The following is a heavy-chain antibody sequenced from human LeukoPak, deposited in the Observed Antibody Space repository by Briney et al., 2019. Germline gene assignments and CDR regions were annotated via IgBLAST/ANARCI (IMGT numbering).Heavy chain of an antibody. Sequence: GGSVTLSCPACGFSFRSYEMNWFGQAPGRGLAGVSCISSSGSTIYYADSVKGRFTISRDNAKNSLYLQMNSLRAEDTAVYYCAPYYYGSGSATNSFDYWGQGTLVTVSS. CDR2: ISSSGSTI. CDR3: APYYYGSGSATNSFDY. D-gene: IGHD3-10*01. CDR1: GFSFRSYE. V-gene: IGHV3-48*03. J-gene: IGHJ4*02.